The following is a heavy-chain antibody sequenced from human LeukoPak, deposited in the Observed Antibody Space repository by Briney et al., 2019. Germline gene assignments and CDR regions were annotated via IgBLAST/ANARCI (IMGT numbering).Heavy chain of an antibody. CDR3: ARDVGGSLDY. J-gene: IGHJ4*02. CDR2: IKGDKNPK. CDR1: GFTFTTYW. Sequence: GGSLRLSCAASGFTFTTYWMAWVRQAPGKGLEWVANIKGDKNPKHHADSVKGRFTISRDNAQNSVYLKMSSLRVEDTAVYYCARDVGGSLDYWGQGTLVTVSS. V-gene: IGHV3-7*01. D-gene: IGHD1-26*01.